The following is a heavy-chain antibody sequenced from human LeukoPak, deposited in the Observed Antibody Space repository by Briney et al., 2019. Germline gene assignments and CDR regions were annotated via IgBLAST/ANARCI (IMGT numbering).Heavy chain of an antibody. CDR2: IYYTGTT. D-gene: IGHD2/OR15-2a*01. J-gene: IGHJ4*02. Sequence: KSSETLSLTCTVSGGSMSGYYWTWIRQPPGKTLEWIAYIYYTGTTNYNPSLESRVTIPVDTSRNQFSLRLRSVAAADTAVYYCARLRGNYFPDFWGQGTLVTVSS. CDR3: ARLRGNYFPDF. CDR1: GGSMSGYY. V-gene: IGHV4-59*01.